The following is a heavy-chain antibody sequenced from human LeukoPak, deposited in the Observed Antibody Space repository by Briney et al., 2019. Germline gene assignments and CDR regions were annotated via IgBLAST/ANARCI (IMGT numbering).Heavy chain of an antibody. Sequence: GGSLRLSCAASGFAFSSYAMNWVRQAPGRGLEWVSTISGSGGSTYYADSVKGRFTISRDKSKNTLYLQMNSLRAEDTAVYYCAKGGITIFGVVPLCYFDYWGQGTLVTVSS. CDR3: AKGGITIFGVVPLCYFDY. CDR2: ISGSGGST. J-gene: IGHJ4*02. V-gene: IGHV3-23*01. CDR1: GFAFSSYA. D-gene: IGHD3-3*01.